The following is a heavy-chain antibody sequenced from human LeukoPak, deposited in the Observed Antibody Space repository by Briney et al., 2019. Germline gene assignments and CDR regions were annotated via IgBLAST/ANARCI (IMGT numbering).Heavy chain of an antibody. CDR3: ARQSLKGAFDI. CDR2: IYPGGPET. CDR1: GYSFSTYM. J-gene: IGHJ3*02. V-gene: IGHV5-51*01. Sequence: PGESLKISCKASGYSFSTYMIGWVRQMPGKGLEWMGIIYPGGPETRYTPSFQGQVTFSADRSISTAYLQWSSLKASDAAMYYCARQSLKGAFDIWGQGTMVTVSS.